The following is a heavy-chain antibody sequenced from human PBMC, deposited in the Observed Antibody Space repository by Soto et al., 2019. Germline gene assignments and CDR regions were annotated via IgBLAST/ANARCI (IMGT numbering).Heavy chain of an antibody. V-gene: IGHV3-64*01. CDR3: ARALGYAFDI. J-gene: IGHJ3*02. Sequence: PGGSLRLSCAASGFTFSSYAMHWVRQAPGKGLEYVSAISSNGGSTYYANSVKGRFTISRDNSKNKLYLQMGSLRVEDMAVYYCARALGYAFDIWGQGTMVTVSS. D-gene: IGHD7-27*01. CDR2: ISSNGGST. CDR1: GFTFSSYA.